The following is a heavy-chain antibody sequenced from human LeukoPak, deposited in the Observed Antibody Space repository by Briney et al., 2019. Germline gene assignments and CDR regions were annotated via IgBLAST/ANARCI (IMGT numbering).Heavy chain of an antibody. V-gene: IGHV4-59*01. Sequence: PSETLSLTCTVSGGSISSYYWSWIRQPPGKGLEWIGYIYYSGSTNYNPSLKSRVTISVDTSKNQFSLKLSSVTAADTAVYYCARKRLRLAEYDALDISGPWTMVTDSS. CDR2: IYYSGST. D-gene: IGHD3-16*01. J-gene: IGHJ3*02. CDR3: ARKRLRLAEYDALDI. CDR1: GGSISSYY.